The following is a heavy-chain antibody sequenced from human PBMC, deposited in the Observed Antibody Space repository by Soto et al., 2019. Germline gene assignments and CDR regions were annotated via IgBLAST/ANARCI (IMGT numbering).Heavy chain of an antibody. J-gene: IGHJ4*02. Sequence: SSETLSLTCTVSGGSISSGGYYWSWIRQHPGKGLEWIGYIFYSGSTFYNPSLKSRVATSVDTSKNQFSLKLSSVTAADTAVYYCARAPGDYFDYWGQATLVTVSS. V-gene: IGHV4-31*03. CDR3: ARAPGDYFDY. CDR1: GGSISSGGYY. CDR2: IFYSGST.